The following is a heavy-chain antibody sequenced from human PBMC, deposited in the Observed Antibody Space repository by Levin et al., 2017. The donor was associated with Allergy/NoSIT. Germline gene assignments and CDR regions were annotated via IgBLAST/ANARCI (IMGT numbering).Heavy chain of an antibody. V-gene: IGHV1-18*01. CDR1: GYTFTSYG. J-gene: IGHJ6*02. D-gene: IGHD4-11*01. Sequence: ASVKVSCKASGYTFTSYGISWVRQAPGQGLEWMGWISAYNGNTNYAQKLQGRVTMTTDTSTSTAYMELRSLRSDDTAVYYCARAKFTVTTGTGLYGMDVWGQGTTVTVSS. CDR3: ARAKFTVTTGTGLYGMDV. CDR2: ISAYNGNT.